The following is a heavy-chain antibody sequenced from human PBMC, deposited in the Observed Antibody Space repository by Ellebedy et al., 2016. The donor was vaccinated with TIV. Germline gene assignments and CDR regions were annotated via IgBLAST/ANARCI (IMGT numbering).Heavy chain of an antibody. CDR2: LRGSGGST. J-gene: IGHJ4*02. CDR3: AKGGGSDLDSFDY. D-gene: IGHD1-26*01. CDR1: GFTFSSYA. Sequence: GESLKISCAASGFTFSSYAMSWVRQAPGKGLEWVSALRGSGGSTYYATSVKGRFTISRDNSKNTLYLQMNSLRAEDTAVYYCAKGGGSDLDSFDYWGQGTLVTVSS. V-gene: IGHV3-23*01.